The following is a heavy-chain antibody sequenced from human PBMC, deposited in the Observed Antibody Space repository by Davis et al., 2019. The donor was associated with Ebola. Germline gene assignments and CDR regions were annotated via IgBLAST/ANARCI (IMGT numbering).Heavy chain of an antibody. CDR3: SVAATLSDY. CDR1: GFTFSSSA. D-gene: IGHD2-15*01. CDR2: ISDSGGST. Sequence: GESLKISCAASGFTFSSSAMSWVRQAPGKGLEWVSTISDSGGSTYYADSLKGRFTISRDNSKNMLYLQMNSLRAEDTAVYYCSVAATLSDYWGQGTLVTVSS. V-gene: IGHV3-23*01. J-gene: IGHJ4*02.